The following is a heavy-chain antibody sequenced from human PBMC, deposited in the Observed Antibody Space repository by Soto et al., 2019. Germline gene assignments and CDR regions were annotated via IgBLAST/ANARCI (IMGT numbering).Heavy chain of an antibody. Sequence: ASVKVSCKASGGTFSSYAISWVRQAPGQGLEWMGGIIPIFGTANYAQKFQGRVTITADESTSTAYMELSSLRSEDTAVYYCARSATTVMTTAYFDYWGQGTLVT. CDR2: IIPIFGTA. CDR3: ARSATTVMTTAYFDY. CDR1: GGTFSSYA. D-gene: IGHD4-17*01. J-gene: IGHJ4*02. V-gene: IGHV1-69*13.